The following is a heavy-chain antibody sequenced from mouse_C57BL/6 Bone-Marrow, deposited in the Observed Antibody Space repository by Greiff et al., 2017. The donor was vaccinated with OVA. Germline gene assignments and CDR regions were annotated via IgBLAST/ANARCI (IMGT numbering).Heavy chain of an antibody. CDR1: GYPFPSYW. D-gene: IGHD1-1*01. Sequence: QVQLQQPGAALVMPGASVKLSCKASGYPFPSYWMPWVKQRPGQGLEWIGEFDPSVSYTKYNQQLKGQSTLTVDKSSSTAYRQLSSLTSEDSAVYYCASNYGSSSSCFDVWGTGTTVTVSS. CDR3: ASNYGSSSSCFDV. CDR2: FDPSVSYT. V-gene: IGHV1-69*01. J-gene: IGHJ1*03.